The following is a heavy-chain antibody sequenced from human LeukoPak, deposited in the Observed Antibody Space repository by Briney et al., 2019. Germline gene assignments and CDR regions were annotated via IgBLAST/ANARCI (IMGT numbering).Heavy chain of an antibody. V-gene: IGHV3-23*01. CDR3: ARGATRATWHFDL. CDR1: GFTFSSYS. Sequence: GGSLRLSCVASGFTFSSYSLTWVRQTPEKGLAWVSIIGGPGAPTFYADSVEGRFTISRDNSKNTVYLQMNSLRAEDTALYFCARGATRATWHFDLWAVAPWSLSPQ. J-gene: IGHJ2*01. CDR2: IGGPGAPT. D-gene: IGHD2-15*01.